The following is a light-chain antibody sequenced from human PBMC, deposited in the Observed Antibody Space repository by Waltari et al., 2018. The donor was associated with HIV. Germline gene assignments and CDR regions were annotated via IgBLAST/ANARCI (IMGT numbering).Light chain of an antibody. Sequence: IVMTQSQLSLPVTPGEPASISCKSSQSLTHSNGKNYLIWYVQKPGQSLHLLIYMASHRASGVPDSFRGSGSGTDFTLEISRVETEDSGVYYCMQALRLPLTFGGGTKVEI. V-gene: IGKV2-28*01. CDR1: QSLTHSNGKNY. CDR2: MAS. J-gene: IGKJ4*01. CDR3: MQALRLPLT.